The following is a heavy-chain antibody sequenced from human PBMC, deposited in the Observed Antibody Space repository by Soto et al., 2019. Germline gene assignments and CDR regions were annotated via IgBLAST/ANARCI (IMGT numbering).Heavy chain of an antibody. V-gene: IGHV3-66*01. D-gene: IGHD3-10*01. Sequence: EVQLVESGGGLVQPGGSLRLSCAASGFTVTSNYMSWVRQAPGKGLDCVSVIYSGGSTYYANSVRGRFTIARDKSKNTLYLQMNSLRAEDTAVYYCAIDSGYYYGMDVWGQGTTVTVSS. CDR2: IYSGGST. CDR3: AIDSGYYYGMDV. J-gene: IGHJ6*02. CDR1: GFTVTSNY.